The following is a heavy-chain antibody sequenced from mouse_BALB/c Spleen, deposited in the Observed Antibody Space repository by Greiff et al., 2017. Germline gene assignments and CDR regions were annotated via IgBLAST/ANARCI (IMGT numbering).Heavy chain of an antibody. Sequence: QVQLQQSGAELVRPGSSVKISCKASGYAFSSYWMNWVKQRPGQGLEWIGQIYPGDGDTNYNGKFKGKATLTADKSSSTAYMQLSSLTSEDSAVYFCARRDYDYDKTFADWGQGTLVTVSA. CDR1: GYAFSSYW. J-gene: IGHJ3*01. CDR3: ARRDYDYDKTFAD. D-gene: IGHD2-4*01. V-gene: IGHV1-80*01. CDR2: IYPGDGDT.